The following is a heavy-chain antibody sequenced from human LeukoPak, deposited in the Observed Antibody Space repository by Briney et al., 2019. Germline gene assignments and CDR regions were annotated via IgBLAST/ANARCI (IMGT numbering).Heavy chain of an antibody. D-gene: IGHD2-2*02. J-gene: IGHJ4*02. Sequence: GGSLRLSCAASGFTFSDYYMSWIRQAPGKGLEWVSYISSSGSTIYYADSVKGRFTISRDNSKNTLYLQMNSLRAEDTAVYYCAKVTTYCSSTSCYMVPVYFDYWGQGTLVTVSS. V-gene: IGHV3-11*01. CDR1: GFTFSDYY. CDR2: ISSSGSTI. CDR3: AKVTTYCSSTSCYMVPVYFDY.